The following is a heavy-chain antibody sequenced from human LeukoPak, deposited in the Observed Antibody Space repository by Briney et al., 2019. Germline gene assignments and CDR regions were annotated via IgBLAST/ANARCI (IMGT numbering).Heavy chain of an antibody. J-gene: IGHJ4*02. D-gene: IGHD3-22*01. CDR3: ARAYTADYYDSSGYYFDY. CDR2: IIPIFGTA. CDR1: GGTFSSYA. Sequence: ASVKVSCKASGGTFSSYAISWVRQAPGQGLEWMGGIIPIFGTANYAQKFQGRVTITTDESTSTAYMELSSLRSEDTAVYYCARAYTADYYDSSGYYFDYWGQGTLVTVSS. V-gene: IGHV1-69*05.